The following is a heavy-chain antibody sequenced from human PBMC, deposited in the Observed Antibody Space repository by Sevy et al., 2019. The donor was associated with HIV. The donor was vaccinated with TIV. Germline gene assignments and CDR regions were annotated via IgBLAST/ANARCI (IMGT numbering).Heavy chain of an antibody. CDR1: GDSVSSIRTS. J-gene: IGHJ6*02. CDR2: TYYRSKWYN. V-gene: IGHV6-1*01. CDR3: AERTNDVFYYGMDV. Sequence: KQSQTLSLTCAISGDSVSSIRTSWNWIRQSPSRGLEWLGRTYYRSKWYNDYATSVKSRITINADTSKNQVSLQLNSVTPEDTAVYYCAERTNDVFYYGMDVWGQGTTVTVSS.